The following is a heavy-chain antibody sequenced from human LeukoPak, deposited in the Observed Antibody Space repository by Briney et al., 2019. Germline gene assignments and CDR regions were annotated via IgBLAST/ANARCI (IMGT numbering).Heavy chain of an antibody. CDR1: GGSISSGDYY. Sequence: SETLSLTCTVSGGSISSGDYYWSWIRQPPGKGLEWIGYIYYSGSTYYNPSLKSRVTISVDTSKNQLSLKLSSVTAADTAVYYCARGSSSHPSPFDYWGQGTLVTVSS. CDR2: IYYSGST. D-gene: IGHD6-6*01. J-gene: IGHJ4*02. CDR3: ARGSSSHPSPFDY. V-gene: IGHV4-30-4*01.